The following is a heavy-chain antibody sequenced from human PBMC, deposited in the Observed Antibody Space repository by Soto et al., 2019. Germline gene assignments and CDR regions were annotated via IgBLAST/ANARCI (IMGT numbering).Heavy chain of an antibody. CDR3: AKDSHGAIISPTHEY. V-gene: IGHV3-23*01. J-gene: IGHJ4*02. D-gene: IGHD2-2*01. CDR1: GFTFSSSA. CDR2: FRESGGTT. Sequence: VQLSESGGGLVQPGGSLRLSCAASGFTFSSSAMSWVRQAPGKGLEWVSTFRESGGTTHYADSVKGRFTISRDTSKNILYLQMNSLRAEDTAIYYCAKDSHGAIISPTHEYWGQGTLVNVSS.